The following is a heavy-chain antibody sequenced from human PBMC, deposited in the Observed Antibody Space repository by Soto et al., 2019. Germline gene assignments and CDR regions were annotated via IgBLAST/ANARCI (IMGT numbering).Heavy chain of an antibody. CDR3: ARARKAVGGYYFDY. CDR2: TRNKANSYTT. D-gene: IGHD2-15*01. Sequence: EVQLVESGGGLVQPGGSLRLSCAASGFTFSDHYMDWVRQAPGKGLEWVGRTRNKANSYTTEYAASVKGRFTISREDEKISLYLQMTSLKAEETAVYYCARARKAVGGYYFDYWGQGTLVTVSS. J-gene: IGHJ4*02. V-gene: IGHV3-72*01. CDR1: GFTFSDHY.